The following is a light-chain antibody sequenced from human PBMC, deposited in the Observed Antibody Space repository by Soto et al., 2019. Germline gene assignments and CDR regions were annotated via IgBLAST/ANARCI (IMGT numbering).Light chain of an antibody. CDR1: QNVSNW. J-gene: IGKJ4*01. CDR2: TAS. CDR3: QHGIRYTLS. V-gene: IGKV1-12*01. Sequence: DITMTQSASSVSASVGDRFAITCWARQNVSNWLAWYQQKTGKDPKLLSYTASSLQSGVPSRFSGSGFGTEFTLTISSLQTEEFATYYCQHGIRYTLSFGGGTKV.